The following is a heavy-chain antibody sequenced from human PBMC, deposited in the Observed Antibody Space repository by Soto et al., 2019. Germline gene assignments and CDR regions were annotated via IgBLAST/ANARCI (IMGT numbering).Heavy chain of an antibody. CDR1: GFTFSNYA. J-gene: IGHJ6*02. V-gene: IGHV3-30-3*01. CDR2: VFFDGNNK. Sequence: GESLRLSCPASGFTFSNYAMHWVRQAPGKGLGWVAFVFFDGNNKYYADSVKDRFTISRDNSKNTLYLQMNSEITEDTAIYYSARDGVMPGSSRWFDDYYGMDVWGQGTTVTVSS. D-gene: IGHD6-13*01. CDR3: ARDGVMPGSSRWFDDYYGMDV.